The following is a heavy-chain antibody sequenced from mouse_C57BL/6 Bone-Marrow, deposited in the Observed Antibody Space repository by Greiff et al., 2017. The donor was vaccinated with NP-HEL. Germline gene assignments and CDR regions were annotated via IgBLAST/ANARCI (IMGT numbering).Heavy chain of an antibody. D-gene: IGHD1-1*01. Sequence: QVQLQQSGPELVKPGASVKISCKASGYSFTSYYIHWVKQRPGQGLEWIGWIYPGSGNTKYNEKFKGKATLTADTSSSTAYMQLSSLTSEDSAVYYCAREGYYYGSSYPYYFDYWGQGTTLTVSS. CDR2: IYPGSGNT. V-gene: IGHV1-66*01. CDR1: GYSFTSYY. J-gene: IGHJ2*01. CDR3: AREGYYYGSSYPYYFDY.